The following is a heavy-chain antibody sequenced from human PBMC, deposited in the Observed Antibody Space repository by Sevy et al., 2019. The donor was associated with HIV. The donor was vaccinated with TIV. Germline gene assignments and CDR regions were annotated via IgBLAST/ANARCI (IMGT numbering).Heavy chain of an antibody. V-gene: IGHV1-69*05. J-gene: IGHJ6*02. CDR2: IIPLFDTV. CDR1: GGTFSSDA. CDR3: VRRSLRLGYCSRTSCYSSMDV. Sequence: ASVKVSCKTSGGTFSSDAFTWVRQAPGQGLEWMGGIIPLFDTVDYVQKFQGRVTITTDESRSTAYMELRSLRSEDTAVYFCVRRSLRLGYCSRTSCYSSMDVWGQGTTVTVSS. D-gene: IGHD2-2*02.